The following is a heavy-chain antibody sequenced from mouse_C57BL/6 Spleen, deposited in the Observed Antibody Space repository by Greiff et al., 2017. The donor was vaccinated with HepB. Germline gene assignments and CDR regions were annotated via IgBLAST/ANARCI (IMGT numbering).Heavy chain of an antibody. J-gene: IGHJ2*01. CDR2: INPSTGGT. D-gene: IGHD1-1*01. Sequence: EVQLQQSGPELVKPGASVKISCKASGYSFTGYYMNWVKQSPEKSLEWIGEINPSTGGTTYNQKFKAKATLTVDKSSSTAYMQLKSLTSEDSAVYYCAGRFYYYGSSYFDYWGQGTTLTVSS. V-gene: IGHV1-42*01. CDR1: GYSFTGYY. CDR3: AGRFYYYGSSYFDY.